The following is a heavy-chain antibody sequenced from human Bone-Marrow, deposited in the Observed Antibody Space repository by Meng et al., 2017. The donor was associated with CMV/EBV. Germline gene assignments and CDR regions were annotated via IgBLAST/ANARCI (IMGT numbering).Heavy chain of an antibody. CDR2: IKSKTDGGTT. D-gene: IGHD1-26*01. V-gene: IGHV3-15*01. J-gene: IGHJ3*02. CDR1: GFTFSNAW. CDR3: TTDWWSVGATIEIDAFDI. Sequence: GGPLRLSCAASGFTFSNAWMSWVRQAPGKGLEWVGRIKSKTDGGTTDYAAPVKGRFTISRDDSKNTLYLQMNSLKAEDTAVYYCTTDWWSVGATIEIDAFDIWGQGTMVTVSS.